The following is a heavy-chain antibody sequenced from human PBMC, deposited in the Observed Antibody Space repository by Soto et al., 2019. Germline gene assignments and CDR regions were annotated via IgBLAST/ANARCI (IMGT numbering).Heavy chain of an antibody. CDR2: IYHSGST. CDR1: GGSISSSNW. J-gene: IGHJ5*02. Sequence: QVQLQESGPGLVKPSGTLSLTCAVSGGSISSSNWWSWVRQPPGKGLEWVGEIYHSGSTNYNPSLKRRVTISVDKSKNQFSMKLSSVTAADTAVYYCARWPDNGSWFDPWGQGTLVTVSS. V-gene: IGHV4-4*02. CDR3: ARWPDNGSWFDP. D-gene: IGHD1-20*01.